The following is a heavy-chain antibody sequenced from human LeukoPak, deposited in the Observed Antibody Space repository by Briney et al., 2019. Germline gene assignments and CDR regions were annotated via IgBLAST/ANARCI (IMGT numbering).Heavy chain of an antibody. V-gene: IGHV4-34*01. CDR3: ARSLKVTAWFDP. Sequence: PETLSLTCAVYGGSFSGYYWSWIRQPPGKGLEWIGEINHSGSTNYNPSLKSRVTISVDTSKNQFSLKLSSVTAADTAVYYCARSLKVTAWFDPWGQGTLVTVSS. CDR2: INHSGST. J-gene: IGHJ5*02. CDR1: GGSFSGYY. D-gene: IGHD5-18*01.